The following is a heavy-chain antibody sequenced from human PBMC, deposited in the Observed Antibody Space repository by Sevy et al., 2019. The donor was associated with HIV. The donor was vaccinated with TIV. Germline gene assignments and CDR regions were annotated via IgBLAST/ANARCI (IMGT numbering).Heavy chain of an antibody. J-gene: IGHJ5*02. V-gene: IGHV3-23*01. CDR2: ISGSGGST. CDR3: ANSYCTNGVCYPPYNWFDP. D-gene: IGHD2-8*01. CDR1: GFTFSSYA. Sequence: GGSLRLSCAASGFTFSSYAMSWVRQAPGKGLEWVSAISGSGGSTYYADSVKGRFTISRDNSKNTLYLQMNSLRAEDTAVYYSANSYCTNGVCYPPYNWFDPWGQGTLVTVSS.